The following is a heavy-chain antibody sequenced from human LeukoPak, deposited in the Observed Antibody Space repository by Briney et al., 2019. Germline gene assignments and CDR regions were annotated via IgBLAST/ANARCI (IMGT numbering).Heavy chain of an antibody. CDR1: GFTFSSYG. CDR3: AKESARLREVPMDV. Sequence: GRSLRLSCAASGFTFSSYGMHWVRQAPGKGLEWVAVISYDGGNKYYADSVKGRFTISRDNSKNTLYLQMNSLRAEDTAVYYCAKESARLREVPMDVWGQGTTVTVSS. V-gene: IGHV3-30*18. J-gene: IGHJ6*02. D-gene: IGHD4-17*01. CDR2: ISYDGGNK.